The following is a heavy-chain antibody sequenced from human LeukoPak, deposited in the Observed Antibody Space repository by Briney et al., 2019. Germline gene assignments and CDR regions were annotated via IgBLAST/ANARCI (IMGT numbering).Heavy chain of an antibody. D-gene: IGHD2-2*01. CDR3: ARGRYCSSTSCYDFWFDP. Sequence: SSETLSLTCTVSGGSISSGDYYWSWIRQPPGKGLEWIGYIYYSGSTYYNPSLKSRVTISVDTSKNQFSLKLSSVTAADMAVYYCARGRYCSSTSCYDFWFDPWGQGTLVTVSS. J-gene: IGHJ5*02. V-gene: IGHV4-30-4*01. CDR1: GGSISSGDYY. CDR2: IYYSGST.